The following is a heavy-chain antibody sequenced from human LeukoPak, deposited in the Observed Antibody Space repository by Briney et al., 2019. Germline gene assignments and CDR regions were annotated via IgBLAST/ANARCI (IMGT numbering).Heavy chain of an antibody. J-gene: IGHJ4*02. CDR3: ARRAVAHFDY. D-gene: IGHD6-19*01. V-gene: IGHV6-1*01. CDR1: GDSVSSNIAA. CDR2: TYYRSKWYT. Sequence: SQTLSLTCAISGDSVSSNIAAWNWIRQSPSRGLEWLGRTYYRSKWYTDYAVSVKSRITINSDTSKNQFSLQLNSATPEDTAVYYCARRAVAHFDYWGQGTLVTVSS.